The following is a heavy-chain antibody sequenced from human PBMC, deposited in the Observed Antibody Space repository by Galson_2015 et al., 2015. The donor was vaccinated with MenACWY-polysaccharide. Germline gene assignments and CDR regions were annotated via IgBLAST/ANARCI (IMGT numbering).Heavy chain of an antibody. CDR1: GFAFSNAW. V-gene: IGHV3-15*01. D-gene: IGHD3-16*01. J-gene: IGHJ6*02. Sequence: SLRLSCAASGFAFSNAWMSWIRQAPGKGLEWVGRIKSKTDGGATDYAAPVKGRFTISRDDSKNTLYLQMNSLKTEDTAVYYCITGCCSWSRGSLDYGVGVWGQGTTVTVSS. CDR2: IKSKTDGGAT. CDR3: ITGCCSWSRGSLDYGVGV.